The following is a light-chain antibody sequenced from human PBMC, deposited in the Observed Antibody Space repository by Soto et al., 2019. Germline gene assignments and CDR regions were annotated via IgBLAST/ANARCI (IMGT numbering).Light chain of an antibody. CDR1: QNIIKY. CDR2: GAS. J-gene: IGKJ2*01. CDR3: QQTYTTPYT. V-gene: IGKV1-39*01. Sequence: DIQMTQSPSSLSASVGDRVTITCRTSQNIIKYLNSYQQKPGKPPKFLIYGASTLQTGVPSRFSGGGSGTDFTLTISSLQPEDFATYYCQQTYTTPYTFGQGTKLDIK.